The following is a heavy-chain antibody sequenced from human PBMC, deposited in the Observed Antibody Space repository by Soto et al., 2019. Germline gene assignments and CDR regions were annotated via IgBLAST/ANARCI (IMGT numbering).Heavy chain of an antibody. J-gene: IGHJ4*02. CDR2: IWYDGSNE. V-gene: IGHV3-33*01. CDR3: ATEPSMYGESWGTCGY. Sequence: QVQLVESGGGVVQPGRSLRLYCAASGFTFSSHVMHWVRQAPGKGLEWVAVIWYDGSNEYYADSVKGRFTISRDNSKNTLYLQMNSLRVEDTAVYYCATEPSMYGESWGTCGYWGQGTLVTVSS. CDR1: GFTFSSHV. D-gene: IGHD4-17*01.